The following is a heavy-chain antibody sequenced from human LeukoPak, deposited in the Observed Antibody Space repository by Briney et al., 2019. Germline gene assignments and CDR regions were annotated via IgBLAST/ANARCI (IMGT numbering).Heavy chain of an antibody. CDR3: AKARSGRDGMDV. CDR2: ISWNSGSI. J-gene: IGHJ6*02. CDR1: GFTFDEYA. D-gene: IGHD3-10*01. Sequence: PGRSLRLSCAASGFTFDEYAMHWFRQAPGKGLEWVSGISWNSGSIGYADSVKGRFTISRDNAKNSLYLQMNSLRAEDKALYYCAKARSGRDGMDVWGQGPTVTVSS. V-gene: IGHV3-9*01.